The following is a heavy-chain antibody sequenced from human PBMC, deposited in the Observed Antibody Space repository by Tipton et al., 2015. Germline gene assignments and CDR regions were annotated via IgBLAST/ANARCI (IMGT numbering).Heavy chain of an antibody. V-gene: IGHV3-64D*08. Sequence: SLRLSCSAAGFTLSRYAMNWVRQAPGKGLEYVSAITTNGYSTYYADSVRGRFTISRDNSKNTLYLQMSSLRAEDTAVYYCAREAGYYFDSSTDYFDYWGQGTLVSVSS. CDR3: AREAGYYFDSSTDYFDY. J-gene: IGHJ4*02. CDR1: GFTLSRYA. D-gene: IGHD3-22*01. CDR2: ITTNGYST.